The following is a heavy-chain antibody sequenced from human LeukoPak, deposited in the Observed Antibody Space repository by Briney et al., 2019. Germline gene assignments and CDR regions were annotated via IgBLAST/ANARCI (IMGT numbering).Heavy chain of an antibody. Sequence: PGGSLRLSCTVSGFTVSSNSMSWVRQAPGKGLEWVSVIYSDGTTYYADSVKGRFTISRDNSKNSLYLQMNSLRAEDTAVYYCARDPGYNYGFDYWGQGTLVTVSS. D-gene: IGHD5-18*01. J-gene: IGHJ4*02. CDR2: IYSDGTT. CDR1: GFTVSSNS. CDR3: ARDPGYNYGFDY. V-gene: IGHV3-66*01.